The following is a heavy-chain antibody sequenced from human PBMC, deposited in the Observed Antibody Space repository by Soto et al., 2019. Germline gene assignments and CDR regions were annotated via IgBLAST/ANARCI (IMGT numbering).Heavy chain of an antibody. CDR1: GFTFSSYT. V-gene: IGHV3-21*01. D-gene: IGHD4-17*01. Sequence: GGSLRLSCAASGFTFSSYTMNWVRQAPGRGLEWVSSIGTSSSYIYYADSVKGRFTISRDNAKNSLFLQMNSLRADDTAVYYCARDSVRDYLYYYYGMDVWGQGTMVTAP. CDR3: ARDSVRDYLYYYYGMDV. J-gene: IGHJ6*02. CDR2: IGTSSSYI.